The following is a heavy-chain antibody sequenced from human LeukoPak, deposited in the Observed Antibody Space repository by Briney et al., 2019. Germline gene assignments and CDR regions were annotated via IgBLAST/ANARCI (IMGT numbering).Heavy chain of an antibody. CDR3: TKRPARNIRNEVTAYFDY. Sequence: GGSLRLSCAASGFTLSNAWMNWVRQAPGKGLEWVANMKQDGSEKYYVDSVKGRFHISRDNSHNTLFLEMNNLRAEDTAIYYCTKRPARNIRNEVTAYFDYWGQGTLVTVSS. CDR1: GFTLSNAW. CDR2: MKQDGSEK. D-gene: IGHD2-21*02. J-gene: IGHJ4*02. V-gene: IGHV3-7*03.